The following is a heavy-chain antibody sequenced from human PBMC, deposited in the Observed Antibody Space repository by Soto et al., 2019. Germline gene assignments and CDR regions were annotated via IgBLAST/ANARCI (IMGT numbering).Heavy chain of an antibody. J-gene: IGHJ5*02. CDR1: GGSISSYY. Sequence: SETLSLTCTVSGGSISSYYWSWIRQPPGKGLEWIGYIYYSGSTNYNPSLKSRVTISVDTSKNQFSLKLSSVTAADTAVYYCARVGRKTPGNWFDPWGQGTLVTVS. CDR3: ARVGRKTPGNWFDP. V-gene: IGHV4-59*01. D-gene: IGHD2-15*01. CDR2: IYYSGST.